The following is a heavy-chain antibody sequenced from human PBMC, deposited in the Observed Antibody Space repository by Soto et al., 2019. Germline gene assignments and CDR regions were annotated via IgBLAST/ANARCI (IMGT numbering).Heavy chain of an antibody. J-gene: IGHJ3*02. Sequence: GESLKISGKGSGYSFTSYWISWVRQMPGKGLEWMGRIDPSDSYTNYSPSFQGHVTISADRSISTAYLQWSSLKASDTAMYYCARREHRSRGRVAFDIWGQGTMVTVSS. D-gene: IGHD6-13*01. CDR1: GYSFTSYW. CDR3: ARREHRSRGRVAFDI. V-gene: IGHV5-10-1*01. CDR2: IDPSDSYT.